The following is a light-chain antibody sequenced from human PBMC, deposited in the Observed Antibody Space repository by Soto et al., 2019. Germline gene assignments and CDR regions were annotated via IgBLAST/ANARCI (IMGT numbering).Light chain of an antibody. CDR1: QSIGTY. Sequence: DIQMTQSPSSLSASVGDRVTITCRASQSIGTYLNWYQHKPGKAPKLLIYGAANLQSGVSSGFSGSGSGSELILTLVSLQPEDFATHCCQQTYGNAVFTFCQGTKLQIK. J-gene: IGKJ2*01. CDR2: GAA. CDR3: QQTYGNAVFT. V-gene: IGKV1-39*01.